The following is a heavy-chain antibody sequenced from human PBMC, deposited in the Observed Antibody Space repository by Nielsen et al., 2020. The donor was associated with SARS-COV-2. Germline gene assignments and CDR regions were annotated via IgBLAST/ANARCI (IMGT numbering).Heavy chain of an antibody. J-gene: IGHJ4*02. CDR2: IYYSGST. D-gene: IGHD4-23*01. V-gene: IGHV4-31*03. CDR1: GGSISSGGYY. CDR3: AREGGEYGGNYLDY. Sequence: SETLSLTCTVSGGSISSGGYYWSWIRQHPGKGLEWIGYIYYSGSTYYNPSLKSRVTISVDTSKNQFSLKLSSVTAADTAVYYCAREGGEYGGNYLDYWGQGTLVTVSS.